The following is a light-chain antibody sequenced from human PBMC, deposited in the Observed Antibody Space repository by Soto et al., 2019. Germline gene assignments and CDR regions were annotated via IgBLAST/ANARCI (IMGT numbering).Light chain of an antibody. CDR1: QSVSSSF. V-gene: IGKV3-20*01. J-gene: IGKJ1*01. Sequence: EIVLTQSPGTLSLSPGERATLSCRASQSVSSSFLAWYQQKPGQAPRLLIYGASSRATGIPDRFSGSWSGTDFTLTSSRLEAEDFAVYYCQQYGSSPRTFGQGTKVEIK. CDR2: GAS. CDR3: QQYGSSPRT.